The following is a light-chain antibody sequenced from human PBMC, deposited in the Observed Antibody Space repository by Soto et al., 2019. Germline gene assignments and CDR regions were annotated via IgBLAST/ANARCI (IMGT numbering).Light chain of an antibody. Sequence: EIVLTQSPGTLSLSPGERATLSCRASQSVRNSYIAWYQQKPGQAPRLLIYGGSSRATGIPDRFSGSGSGTDFPLTISRLEPEDFGVYYCQQFGSSPITFGQGTRLEIK. J-gene: IGKJ5*01. CDR2: GGS. V-gene: IGKV3-20*01. CDR3: QQFGSSPIT. CDR1: QSVRNSY.